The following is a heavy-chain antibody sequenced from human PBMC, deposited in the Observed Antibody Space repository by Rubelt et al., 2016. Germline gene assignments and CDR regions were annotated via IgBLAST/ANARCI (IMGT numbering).Heavy chain of an antibody. CDR2: IYYDGSNK. V-gene: IGHV3-33*01. D-gene: IGHD1-26*01. J-gene: IGHJ4*02. CDR3: ARDHGGGATYSGDY. Sequence: QVQLVESGGGVVQPGRSLRLSCAASGFTFSSYGMHWVRQAPGKGLEWVALIYYDGSNKYYADAVKGRFTISRDDSKNTLYLQVNSLRAEDTAVYYCARDHGGGATYSGDYWGQGTLVTVSS. CDR1: GFTFSSYG.